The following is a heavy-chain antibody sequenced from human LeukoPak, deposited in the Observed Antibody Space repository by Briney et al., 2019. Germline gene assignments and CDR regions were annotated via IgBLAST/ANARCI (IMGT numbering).Heavy chain of an antibody. V-gene: IGHV3-30*04. CDR3: AGEVGATFRRFGNWFDP. CDR1: GFTFCSFA. Sequence: GGSLRLSCAASGFTFCSFAMHWVRPAPGKGLEWGAVISYDGSNKYYADSVKGRFTISRDNSKNTLYLQMNSLRAEDTAVYYCAGEVGATFRRFGNWFDPWGQGTLVTVSS. D-gene: IGHD1-26*01. J-gene: IGHJ5*02. CDR2: ISYDGSNK.